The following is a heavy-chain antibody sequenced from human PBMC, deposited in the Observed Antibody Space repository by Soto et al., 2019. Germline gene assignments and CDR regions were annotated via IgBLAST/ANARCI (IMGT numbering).Heavy chain of an antibody. CDR2: IGSAGDS. J-gene: IGHJ6*02. CDR3: ARGIKGTYGMDV. V-gene: IGHV3-13*01. CDR1: GYTFRSYD. Sequence: PGGSLRLSCAASGYTFRSYDMHWVRQVTGKGLEWVSVIGSAGDSNYAPSVKGRFTISSENAKNSLYLQMNSLRAGDTAVYYCARGIKGTYGMDVSGQGTTVTVYS. D-gene: IGHD3-16*01.